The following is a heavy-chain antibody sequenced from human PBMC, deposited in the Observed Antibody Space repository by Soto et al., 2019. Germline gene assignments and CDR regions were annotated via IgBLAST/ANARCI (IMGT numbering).Heavy chain of an antibody. CDR3: AREKLVLGYYYGMDV. CDR2: IYYSGST. J-gene: IGHJ6*02. CDR1: GGSVSSGSYY. V-gene: IGHV4-61*01. D-gene: IGHD6-6*01. Sequence: SETLSLTCTVSGGSVSSGSYYWSWIRQPPGKGLEWIGYIYYSGSTNYNPSLKSRVTISVDTSKNQFSLKLSSVTAADTAVYYCAREKLVLGYYYGMDVWGQGTTVTVSS.